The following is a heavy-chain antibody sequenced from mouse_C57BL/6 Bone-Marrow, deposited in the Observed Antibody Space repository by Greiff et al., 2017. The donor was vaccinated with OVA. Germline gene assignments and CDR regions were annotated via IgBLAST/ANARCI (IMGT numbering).Heavy chain of an antibody. D-gene: IGHD1-1*01. V-gene: IGHV5-4*01. CDR2: ISDGGSYT. CDR3: ARDPSTVWAMDY. Sequence: EVKLVESGGGLVKPGGSLKLSCAASGFTFSSYAMSWVRQTPEKRLEWVATISDGGSYTYYPDNVKGRFTISRDTAKNNLYLQMSHLKSEDTAMYYCARDPSTVWAMDYWGQGTSVTVSS. CDR1: GFTFSSYA. J-gene: IGHJ4*01.